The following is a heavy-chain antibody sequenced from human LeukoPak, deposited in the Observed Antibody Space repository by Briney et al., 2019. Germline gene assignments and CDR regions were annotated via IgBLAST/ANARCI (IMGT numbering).Heavy chain of an antibody. J-gene: IGHJ4*01. V-gene: IGHV3-33*01. CDR3: ARDAQRGFDYSNSLEY. CDR2: IWSDGSNR. Sequence: GRSLRLSCAASGFIFSHYGMHWVRQAPGKGLEWVAVIWSDGSNRFYAGSVKGRFTISRDNSQNTVFLQMNSLRVEDMAMYYCARDAQRGFDYSNSLEYWGHGTLVTVSS. D-gene: IGHD4-11*01. CDR1: GFIFSHYG.